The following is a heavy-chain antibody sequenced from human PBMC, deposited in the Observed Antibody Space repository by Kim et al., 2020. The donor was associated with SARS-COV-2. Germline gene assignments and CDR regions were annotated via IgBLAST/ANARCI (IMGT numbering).Heavy chain of an antibody. V-gene: IGHV3-53*01. Sequence: GGSLRLSCAASDFSVTTYDMSWVRQAPGKGLDWVSVIYTDGSTYYAGSVRGRFTISRDSSKNTGYRQMSSLGAEDTAVYYCARDWGAFGHWGQGTLVTV. J-gene: IGHJ4*02. CDR1: DFSVTTYD. CDR3: ARDWGAFGH. D-gene: IGHD3-3*02. CDR2: IYTDGST.